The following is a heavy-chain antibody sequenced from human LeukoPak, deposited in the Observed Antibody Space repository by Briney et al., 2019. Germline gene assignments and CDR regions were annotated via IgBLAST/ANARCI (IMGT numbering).Heavy chain of an antibody. CDR2: IIPIFGTA. CDR1: GGTFSSYA. CDR3: ARVGPGGFGCYYMDV. J-gene: IGHJ6*03. V-gene: IGHV1-69*13. D-gene: IGHD2-15*01. Sequence: SVKVSCKASGGTFSSYAISWVRQAPGQGLEWMGGIIPIFGTANYAQKFQGRVTITADESTSTAYMELSSLRSEDTAVYYCARVGPGGFGCYYMDVWGKGTTVTISS.